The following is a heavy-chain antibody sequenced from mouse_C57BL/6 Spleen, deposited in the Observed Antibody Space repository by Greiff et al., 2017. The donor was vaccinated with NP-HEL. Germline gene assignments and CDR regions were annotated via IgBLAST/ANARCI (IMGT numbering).Heavy chain of an antibody. V-gene: IGHV5-6*02. J-gene: IGHJ4*01. D-gene: IGHD2-2*01. CDR1: GFTFSSYG. Sequence: EVKLVESGGDLVKPGGSLKLSCAASGFTFSSYGMSWVRQTPDKRLEWVATISSGGSYTYYLDSVKGRFTISRDNAKNTLYLQMSSLKSEDTAMYYCARHGYYGYDYYAMDYWGQGTSVTVSS. CDR2: ISSGGSYT. CDR3: ARHGYYGYDYYAMDY.